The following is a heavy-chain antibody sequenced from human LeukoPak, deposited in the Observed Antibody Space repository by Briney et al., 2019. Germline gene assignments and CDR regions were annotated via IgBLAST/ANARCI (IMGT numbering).Heavy chain of an antibody. CDR2: INHSGST. CDR3: ARGVLYYDFWSGYYDP. Sequence: SETLSLTCAVYGGSFSGYYWSWIRQPPGKELEWIGEINHSGSTNYNPSLKSRVTISVDTSKNQFSLKLSSVTAADTAVYYCARGVLYYDFWSGYYDPWGQRTLVTVPS. CDR1: GGSFSGYY. D-gene: IGHD3-3*01. J-gene: IGHJ5*02. V-gene: IGHV4-34*01.